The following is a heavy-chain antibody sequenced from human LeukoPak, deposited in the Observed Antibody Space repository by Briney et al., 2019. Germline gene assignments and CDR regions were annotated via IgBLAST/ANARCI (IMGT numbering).Heavy chain of an antibody. CDR2: INPNSGGT. J-gene: IGHJ4*02. V-gene: IGHV1-2*02. CDR1: GYTFTAYY. Sequence: GASVTVSCKASGYTFTAYYMHWVRQAPGQGLEWMGWINPNSGGTNYAQKFQGRVTMTRDTSISTAYMELSRLRSDDTAVYYCARDRYGDGFAHFDYWGQGALVTVSS. D-gene: IGHD5-24*01. CDR3: ARDRYGDGFAHFDY.